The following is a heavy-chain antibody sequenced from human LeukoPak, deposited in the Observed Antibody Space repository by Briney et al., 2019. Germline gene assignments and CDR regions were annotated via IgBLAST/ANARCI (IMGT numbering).Heavy chain of an antibody. V-gene: IGHV4-61*02. D-gene: IGHD6-19*01. CDR1: GGSISSCSYY. J-gene: IGHJ4*02. CDR3: ARPVSGSSGWYYNY. Sequence: PSETLSLTCTVSGGSISSCSYYWSWIRRPAGKVGVWIGRIYTSHSTNYNPSLKSRLTISVDTSNNHFSLKLSSVTAAATAVYYCARPVSGSSGWYYNYWGQGTLVTVSS. CDR2: IYTSHST.